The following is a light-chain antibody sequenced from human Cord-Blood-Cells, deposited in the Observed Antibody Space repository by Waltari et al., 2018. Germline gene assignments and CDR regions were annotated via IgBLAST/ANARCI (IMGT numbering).Light chain of an antibody. CDR3: QAWDSSTAI. CDR2: QDS. CDR1: KLGDKY. J-gene: IGLJ2*01. V-gene: IGLV3-1*01. Sequence: SYELTQPPSVSVSPGQTASITCSGDKLGDKYACWYQQKPGQPPVLVIYQDSKRPSGIPERVSGSNPVNTATLTISGTQAMDEADYYCQAWDSSTAIFGGGTKLTVL.